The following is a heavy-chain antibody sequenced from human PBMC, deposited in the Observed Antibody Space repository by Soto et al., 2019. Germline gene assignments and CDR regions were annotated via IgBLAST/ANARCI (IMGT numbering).Heavy chain of an antibody. CDR1: GGSISSYY. J-gene: IGHJ5*02. CDR2: IYYSGST. CDR3: ARDVGNWFDP. D-gene: IGHD1-26*01. Sequence: PSETLSLTCTVSGGSISSYYWSWIRQPPGKGLEWIGYIYYSGSTNYNPSLKSRVTISVDTSKNQFSLRLSSVTAADTAVYYCARDVGNWFDPWGQGTLVTVSS. V-gene: IGHV4-59*01.